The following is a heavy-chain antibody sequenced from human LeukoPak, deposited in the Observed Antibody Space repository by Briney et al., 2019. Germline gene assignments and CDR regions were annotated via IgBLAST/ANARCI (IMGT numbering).Heavy chain of an antibody. CDR2: IQHSGST. D-gene: IGHD6-6*01. J-gene: IGHJ4*02. Sequence: SETLSLTCTVSGYSISSGYYWGWIRRPPGKGLEWIGKIQHSGSTYYNPPLKSRVPISVDTSKNQFSLKLSSVPAADTAVYYCARQYSSSGHAVYWGQGTLVTVSS. V-gene: IGHV4-38-2*02. CDR3: ARQYSSSGHAVY. CDR1: GYSISSGYY.